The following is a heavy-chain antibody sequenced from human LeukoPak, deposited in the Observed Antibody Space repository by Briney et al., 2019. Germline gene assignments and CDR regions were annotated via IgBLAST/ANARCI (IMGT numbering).Heavy chain of an antibody. CDR1: GGPISSYY. Sequence: PSETLSLTCTVSGGPISSYYWSWIRQPPGKGLEWIGYIYYSGSTYYNPSLKSRVTISVDTSKNQFSLKLSSVTAADTAVYYCARGEVATTTVEWFYYGMDVWGQGTTVTVSS. CDR2: IYYSGST. CDR3: ARGEVATTTVEWFYYGMDV. D-gene: IGHD5-12*01. J-gene: IGHJ6*02. V-gene: IGHV4-59*12.